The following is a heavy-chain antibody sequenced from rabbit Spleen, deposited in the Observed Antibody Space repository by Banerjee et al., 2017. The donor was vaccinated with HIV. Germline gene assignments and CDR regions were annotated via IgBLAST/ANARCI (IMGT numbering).Heavy chain of an antibody. V-gene: IGHV1S45*01. CDR1: GFSFNTDYW. Sequence: QEQLVESGGGLVQPEGSLTLTCTASGFSFNTDYWLCWVRQAPGKGPEWIACIYGSDGSTYYASWAKGRFTISKTSSTTVTLQMTSLTAADTATYFCARDTSSSFSSYGMDLWGPGTLVTVS. CDR3: ARDTSSSFSSYGMDL. D-gene: IGHD1-1*01. CDR2: IYGSDGST. J-gene: IGHJ6*01.